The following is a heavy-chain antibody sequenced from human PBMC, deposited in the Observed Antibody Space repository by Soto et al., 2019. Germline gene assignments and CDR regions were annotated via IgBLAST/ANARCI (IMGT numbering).Heavy chain of an antibody. Sequence: SETLSLTCTVSGDSISSYYWTWIRQPPGKGLEYIGYIYYSGRTYYNPSLKSRVTISVDTSKNQFSLKLSSVTAADTAVYYCARGHLGITTTGTWYDFDYWGQGTPVTVSS. V-gene: IGHV4-59*01. CDR2: IYYSGRT. CDR1: GDSISSYY. CDR3: ARGHLGITTTGTWYDFDY. J-gene: IGHJ4*02. D-gene: IGHD2-15*01.